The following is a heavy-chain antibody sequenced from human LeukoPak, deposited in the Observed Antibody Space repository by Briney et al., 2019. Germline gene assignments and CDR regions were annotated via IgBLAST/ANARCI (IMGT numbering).Heavy chain of an antibody. V-gene: IGHV1-2*02. J-gene: IGHJ4*02. CDR1: GYTFTGYY. Sequence: ASVTVSCKASGYTFTGYYMHWVRQAPGQGLEWMGWINPNSGGTNYAQKFQGRVTMTRDTSISTAYMELSRLRSDATAVYYCARDLAGSHPGDYWGQGTLVTVSS. CDR3: ARDLAGSHPGDY. CDR2: INPNSGGT. D-gene: IGHD1-26*01.